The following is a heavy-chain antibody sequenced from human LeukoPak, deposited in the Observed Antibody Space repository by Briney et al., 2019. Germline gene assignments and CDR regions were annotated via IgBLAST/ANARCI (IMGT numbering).Heavy chain of an antibody. CDR2: ISDSGSLT. D-gene: IGHD6-19*01. Sequence: GGSLRLSCAASGFAFSSQAMGWVRQAPGKGLEWVSVISDSGSLTYYADSVKGRFTISRDNSKNTLFLQMNSLRAEDTAVYYCAKDARRTSGWYFFDYWGQGTLVTVSS. V-gene: IGHV3-23*01. CDR1: GFAFSSQA. J-gene: IGHJ4*02. CDR3: AKDARRTSGWYFFDY.